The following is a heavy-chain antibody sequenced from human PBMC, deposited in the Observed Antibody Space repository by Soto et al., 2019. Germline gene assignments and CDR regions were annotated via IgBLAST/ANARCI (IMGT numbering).Heavy chain of an antibody. CDR2: VYSTGST. V-gene: IGHV4-39*01. CDR1: GDSITTNGYY. CDR3: ARSHYTYGLLIDY. D-gene: IGHD2-8*01. J-gene: IGHJ4*02. Sequence: SETLSLTCSVSGDSITTNGYYWGWIRQPPGKGLQWIGNVYSTGSTFSHPSLTSRVFISVDTSKNKFSSRLTSVTAADTAVYYCARSHYTYGLLIDYWGPGIMVTVSS.